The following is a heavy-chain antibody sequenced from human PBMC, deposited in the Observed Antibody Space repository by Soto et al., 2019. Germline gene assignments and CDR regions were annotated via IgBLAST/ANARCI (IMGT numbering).Heavy chain of an antibody. CDR3: AKGKTSGWYYFDF. Sequence: EVQILESGGGLVQPGGSLRLSCAASGFTFDSCAMSWVRQAPGKGLEWILGISGSGGSTYYADSVKGRFTISRDNSKNTLYLQMNSLRADDTAVYYCAKGKTSGWYYFDFWDQGTLVTVSS. V-gene: IGHV3-23*01. D-gene: IGHD6-19*01. J-gene: IGHJ4*02. CDR2: ISGSGGST. CDR1: GFTFDSCA.